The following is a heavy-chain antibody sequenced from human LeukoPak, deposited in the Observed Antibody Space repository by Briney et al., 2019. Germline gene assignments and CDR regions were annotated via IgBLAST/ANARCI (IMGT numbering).Heavy chain of an antibody. CDR3: ARHPFSSPFDY. J-gene: IGHJ4*02. CDR1: GGSLSNYY. CDR2: IYFTGNS. Sequence: SETLSLTCTVSGGSLSNYYWSWIRQSPGKGLEWIGYIYFTGNSNYNPSLRSRVTISMDTSKNQFSLKVTSVTAADTAVYYCARHPFSSPFDYWGQGTLVAVSS. V-gene: IGHV4-59*08. D-gene: IGHD2/OR15-2a*01.